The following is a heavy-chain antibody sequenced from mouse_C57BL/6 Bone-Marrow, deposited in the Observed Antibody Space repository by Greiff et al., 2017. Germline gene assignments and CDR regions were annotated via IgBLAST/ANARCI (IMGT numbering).Heavy chain of an antibody. CDR1: GYTFTSSW. J-gene: IGHJ4*01. CDR2: IHPSDSAT. D-gene: IGHD2-4*01. V-gene: IGHV1-74*01. Sequence: QVHVKQPGAELVKPGASVKVSCKASGYTFTSSWMHWVKQRPGQGLEWIGRIHPSDSATNYNQKFKGKATLTVDKSSSTAYMQLSSLTSEDSAVYYCAIMDDYDDYAMDYWGQGTSVTVSS. CDR3: AIMDDYDDYAMDY.